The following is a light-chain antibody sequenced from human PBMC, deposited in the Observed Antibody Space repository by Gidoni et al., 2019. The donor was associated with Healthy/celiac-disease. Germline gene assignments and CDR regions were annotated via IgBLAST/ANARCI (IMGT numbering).Light chain of an antibody. CDR1: QSISSY. J-gene: IGKJ4*01. CDR2: AAS. V-gene: IGKV1-39*01. CDR3: QQSYRTPPLT. Sequence: DIQMTPSPSSLSASVGDRVTITCRASQSISSYLNWYQQKPGKAPKLLIYAASSLQSGVPSRFSGSGSGTDFTLTISSLQPEDFATYYCQQSYRTPPLTFGGGTKVEIK.